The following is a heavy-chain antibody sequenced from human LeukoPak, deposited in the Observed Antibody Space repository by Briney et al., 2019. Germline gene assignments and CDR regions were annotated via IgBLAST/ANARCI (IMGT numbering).Heavy chain of an antibody. J-gene: IGHJ4*02. V-gene: IGHV3-7*03. CDR1: GFSFSNAW. CDR3: TTYYDSGPSKD. Sequence: GGSLRLSCAASGFSFSNAWMGWVRQAPGKGLEWVANINKNGGDQYYGDSVKGRFTISRDNTKNSLYLQMNSLRAEDTAMYYCTTYYDSGPSKDWGQGTLSPSPQ. CDR2: INKNGGDQ. D-gene: IGHD3-22*01.